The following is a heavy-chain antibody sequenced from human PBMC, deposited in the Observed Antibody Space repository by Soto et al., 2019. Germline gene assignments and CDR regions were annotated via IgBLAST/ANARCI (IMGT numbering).Heavy chain of an antibody. V-gene: IGHV1-18*01. CDR3: ARDPYHVLKVNARNLDGTDL. CDR1: GYTFTTYD. J-gene: IGHJ6*02. Sequence: QVQLVQSGAEVKKPGASVKVSCKASGYTFTTYDISWVRQAPGQGLEWMGRISTYNGNTNYPQSLQGRLTMTTDTTTTTAYKELRTLRSDDTAVYYCARDPYHVLKVNARNLDGTDLWGQGTTVTVSS. D-gene: IGHD2-8*01. CDR2: ISTYNGNT.